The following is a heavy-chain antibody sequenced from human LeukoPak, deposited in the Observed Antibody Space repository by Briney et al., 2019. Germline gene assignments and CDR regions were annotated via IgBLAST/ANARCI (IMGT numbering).Heavy chain of an antibody. J-gene: IGHJ4*02. CDR2: ISSSSSYI. CDR3: AREGSGSYVGSGDY. CDR1: GFTFSSYS. Sequence: GGSLRLSCAASGFTFSSYSMNWVRQAPGKGLEWVSSISSSSSYIYYADSVKGRFTISRDNAKNSLYLQMNSLRAEDTAVYYCAREGSGSYVGSGDYWGQGTLVTVSS. D-gene: IGHD1-26*01. V-gene: IGHV3-21*01.